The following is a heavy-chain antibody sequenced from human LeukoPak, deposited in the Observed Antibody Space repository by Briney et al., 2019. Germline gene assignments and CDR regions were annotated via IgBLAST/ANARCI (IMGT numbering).Heavy chain of an antibody. CDR1: GGSITTHDNY. V-gene: IGHV4-39*02. CDR2: ISHSGNT. D-gene: IGHD3-3*01. Sequence: SETLSLTCTVSGGSITTHDNYWGWIRQPPGKGLEWIGSISHSGNTHYSPSLQSLVTMSADTSRNNFSLKLSSVTAAYTAVYYCARLYFDFLSGYLDHWGQGTLVTVSS. J-gene: IGHJ5*02. CDR3: ARLYFDFLSGYLDH.